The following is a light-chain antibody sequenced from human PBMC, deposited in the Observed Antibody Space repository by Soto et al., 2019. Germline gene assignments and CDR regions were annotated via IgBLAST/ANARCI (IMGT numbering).Light chain of an antibody. CDR2: GNT. J-gene: IGLJ2*01. Sequence: QSVLTQPPSVSGAPGQRVTISCTGSSSNIGAPYDVHWYQHFPGTAPKLLIYGNTNRPSWVPDRCSGSKSGSSASLAITGLQAEDEADYYCQSYDGSLSAVVFGGGTQLTVL. CDR1: SSNIGAPYD. CDR3: QSYDGSLSAVV. V-gene: IGLV1-40*01.